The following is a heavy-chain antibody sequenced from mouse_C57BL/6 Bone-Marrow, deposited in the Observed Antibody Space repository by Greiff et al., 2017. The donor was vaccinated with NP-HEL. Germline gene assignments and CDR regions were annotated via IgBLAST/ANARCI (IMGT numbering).Heavy chain of an antibody. V-gene: IGHV1-66*01. CDR3: ARRGLRLYDS. CDR2: IYPGSGNT. Sequence: QVQLQQSGPELVKPGASVKISCKASGYSFTSYYIHWVKQRPGQGLEWIGWIYPGSGNTKYNEKFKGKATLTADTSSSTAYMQLSSLTSEDSAVYYCARRGLRLYDSWGQGTTLTVSS. J-gene: IGHJ2*01. D-gene: IGHD2-4*01. CDR1: GYSFTSYY.